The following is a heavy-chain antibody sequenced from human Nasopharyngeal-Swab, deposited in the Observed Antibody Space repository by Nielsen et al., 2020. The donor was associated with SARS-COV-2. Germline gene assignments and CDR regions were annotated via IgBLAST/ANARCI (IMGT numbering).Heavy chain of an antibody. CDR3: ARGLSILTGYYPFYYYGMDV. Sequence: SETLSLTCAVYGGSFSGYYWSWIRQPPGKGLEWIGEINHSGSTNYNPSLKGRVTISVDTSKNQFSLKLSSVTAADTAVYYCARGLSILTGYYPFYYYGMDVWGQGTTVTVSS. J-gene: IGHJ6*02. CDR1: GGSFSGYY. CDR2: INHSGST. V-gene: IGHV4-34*01. D-gene: IGHD3-9*01.